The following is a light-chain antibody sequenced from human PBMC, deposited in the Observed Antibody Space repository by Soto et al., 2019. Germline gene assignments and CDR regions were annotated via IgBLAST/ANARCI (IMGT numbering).Light chain of an antibody. CDR1: SSDVGGYNY. CDR3: SSYTSTNTVI. CDR2: DVS. J-gene: IGLJ2*01. V-gene: IGLV2-14*03. Sequence: QSALTQPASVSGSPGQSITISCTGTSSDVGGYNYVSWYQHHPGKAPKLMIYDVSNRPSGVSNRFSGSKSGNTASLTISGLQAEDEADYYCSSYTSTNTVIFGGGTKL.